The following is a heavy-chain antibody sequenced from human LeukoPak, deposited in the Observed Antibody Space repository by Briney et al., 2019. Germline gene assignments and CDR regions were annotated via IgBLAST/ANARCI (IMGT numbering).Heavy chain of an antibody. V-gene: IGHV4-4*02. CDR1: GGSISSSNW. CDR3: ARGLGNDYGDDFDY. D-gene: IGHD4-17*01. Sequence: SGTLSLTCAVSGGSISSSNWWSWVRQPPGKGLEWIGEINHSGSTNYNPSLKSRVTISVDTSKNQFSLKLSSVTAADAAVYYCARGLGNDYGDDFDYWGQGTLVTVSS. CDR2: INHSGST. J-gene: IGHJ4*02.